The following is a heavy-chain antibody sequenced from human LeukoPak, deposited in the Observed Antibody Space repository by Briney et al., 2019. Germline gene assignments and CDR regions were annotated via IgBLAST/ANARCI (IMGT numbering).Heavy chain of an antibody. CDR3: ARAGGGLQPDY. CDR2: IIPILGIA. V-gene: IGHV1-69*04. Sequence: SVKVSCKASGGTFSSYAISWVRQAPGQGLEWMGRIIPILGIANYAQKFQGRVTITADESTSTAYMELSSLRSEDTAVYYCARAGGGLQPDYWGQGTLVTVSS. CDR1: GGTFSSYA. J-gene: IGHJ4*02. D-gene: IGHD5-24*01.